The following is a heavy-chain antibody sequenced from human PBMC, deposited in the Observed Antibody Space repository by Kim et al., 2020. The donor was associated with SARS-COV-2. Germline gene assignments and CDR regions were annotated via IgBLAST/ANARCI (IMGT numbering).Heavy chain of an antibody. CDR3: ARESERQDNWFDP. V-gene: IGHV3-11*04. J-gene: IGHJ5*02. D-gene: IGHD1-1*01. Sequence: ADSVKGRFTTSRDNAKNSLYLQMNSLRAEDTAVYYCARESERQDNWFDPWGQGTLVTVSS.